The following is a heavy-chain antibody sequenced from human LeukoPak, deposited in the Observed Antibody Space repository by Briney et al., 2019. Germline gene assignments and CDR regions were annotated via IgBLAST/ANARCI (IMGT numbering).Heavy chain of an antibody. V-gene: IGHV3-74*01. J-gene: IGHJ6*03. Sequence: GGSLRLSCAGSGFTLSSNWMHWVRQGPGKGLVWVSRIYSDGSRTNYADSVKGRFTISGDNAKNTLYLQMNSLRAEDTAVYYCAREGHCSSTSCFTYYYYYYMDVWGKGTTVTVSS. CDR1: GFTLSSNW. CDR3: AREGHCSSTSCFTYYYYYYMDV. D-gene: IGHD2-2*02. CDR2: IYSDGSRT.